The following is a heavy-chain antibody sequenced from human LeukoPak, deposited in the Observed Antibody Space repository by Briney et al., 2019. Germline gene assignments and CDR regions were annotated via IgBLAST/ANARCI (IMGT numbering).Heavy chain of an antibody. V-gene: IGHV1-69-2*01. CDR2: VDPEDGET. D-gene: IGHD2-15*01. CDR3: ATVYIGCSGGSCHGPFDY. CDR1: GYTFTDCY. J-gene: IGHJ4*02. Sequence: GASVKISCKASGYTFTDCYMHWVQQAPGKGLEWMGRVDPEDGETIYAEKFQGRVTITADTSTDTAYMELSSLRSEDTAVYYCATVYIGCSGGSCHGPFDYWGQGTLVTVSS.